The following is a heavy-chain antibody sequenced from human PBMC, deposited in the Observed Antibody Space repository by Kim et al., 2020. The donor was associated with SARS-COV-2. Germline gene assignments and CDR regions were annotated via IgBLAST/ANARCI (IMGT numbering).Heavy chain of an antibody. CDR2: ISGTGGST. Sequence: GGSLRLSCAASGFTFSSYAMSWVRQTPGKGLDWVSAISGTGGSTYYADSVKGRFTISRDNSKDTLYLQMNSLKAEDTAVYYCAKARLVIITGDSWGQGILVTVSS. J-gene: IGHJ4*02. V-gene: IGHV3-23*01. CDR1: GFTFSSYA. CDR3: AKARLVIITGDS. D-gene: IGHD3-10*01.